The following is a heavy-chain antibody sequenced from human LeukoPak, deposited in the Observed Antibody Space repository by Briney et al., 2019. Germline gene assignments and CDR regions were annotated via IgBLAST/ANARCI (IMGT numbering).Heavy chain of an antibody. CDR1: GFTFSSYS. CDR2: ISSSSSYV. CDR3: ARDQGYYYDSSGYYYEAFDI. J-gene: IGHJ3*02. Sequence: GGSLRLSCAASGFTFSSYSMNWVRQAPGKGLEWVSSISSSSSYVYYADSVKGRFTISRDNAKNSLYLQMNSLRAEDTAVYYCARDQGYYYDSSGYYYEAFDIWGQGTMVTVSS. D-gene: IGHD3-22*01. V-gene: IGHV3-21*01.